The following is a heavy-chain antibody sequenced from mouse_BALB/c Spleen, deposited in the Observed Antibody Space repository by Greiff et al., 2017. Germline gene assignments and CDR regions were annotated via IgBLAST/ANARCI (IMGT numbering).Heavy chain of an antibody. CDR1: GYTFTSYV. Sequence: EVQGVESGPELVKPGASVKMSCKASGYTFTSYVMHWVKQKPGQGLEWIGYINPYNDGTKYNEKFKGKAILTSDKSSSTAYMELSSLTSEDSAVYYCARGGGYYFDYWGQGTTLTVSS. J-gene: IGHJ2*01. CDR3: ARGGGYYFDY. CDR2: INPYNDGT. V-gene: IGHV1-14*01.